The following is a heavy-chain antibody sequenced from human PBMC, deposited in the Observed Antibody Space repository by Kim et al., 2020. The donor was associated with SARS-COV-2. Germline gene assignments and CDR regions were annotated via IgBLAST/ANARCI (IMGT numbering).Heavy chain of an antibody. D-gene: IGHD6-19*01. V-gene: IGHV1-2*02. CDR3: ARDGAGTDYYYGMDV. Sequence: QKFQGRVTMTRDTSISTAYMELSRLRSDDTAVYYCARDGAGTDYYYGMDVWGQGTTVTVSS. J-gene: IGHJ6*02.